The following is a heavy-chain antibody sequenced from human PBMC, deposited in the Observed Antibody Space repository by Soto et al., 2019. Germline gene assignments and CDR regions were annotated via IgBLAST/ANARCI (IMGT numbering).Heavy chain of an antibody. D-gene: IGHD2-21*02. CDR3: ARSIVVVTALDY. CDR1: GYTFTSYA. V-gene: IGHV1-3*05. CDR2: INAGNGNT. Sequence: QVQLVQSGAEEKKPGASVKVSCKASGYTFTSYAMHWVRQAHGQRLEWMGWINAGNGNTKYSQKFQGRVTITRDTAASTAYMELSSLRSEDSALYYSARSIVVVTALDYWGQGTLVTVSS. J-gene: IGHJ4*02.